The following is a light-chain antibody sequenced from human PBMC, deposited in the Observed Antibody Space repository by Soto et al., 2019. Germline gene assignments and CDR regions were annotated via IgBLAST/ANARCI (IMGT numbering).Light chain of an antibody. V-gene: IGKV3-11*01. Sequence: EIVLTQSPATLSLSPGERVTLSCRASQSVSNSLAWYQQKPGQPPRLLIYDVSNRATGIPARFSGSGSGTDFTLTITSMEPEDFAVYLCHQRYNWPRVTFGQGTQLEIK. CDR1: QSVSNS. J-gene: IGKJ5*01. CDR3: HQRYNWPRVT. CDR2: DVS.